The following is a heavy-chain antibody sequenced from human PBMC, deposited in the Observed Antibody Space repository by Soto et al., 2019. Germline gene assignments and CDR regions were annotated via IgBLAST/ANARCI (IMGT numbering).Heavy chain of an antibody. J-gene: IGHJ4*02. V-gene: IGHV3-48*01. CDR1: GFTFSSYC. Sequence: PGGSLRLSCAASGFTFSSYCMSWVRQAPGKGLEWVSFICISSSSIYYAESVKGRFTISRDNARNSLSLQMNSLRVEDTAVYYCVRDPSGFKDFDYWGQGALVTVSS. CDR3: VRDPSGFKDFDY. D-gene: IGHD1-1*01. CDR2: ICISSSSI.